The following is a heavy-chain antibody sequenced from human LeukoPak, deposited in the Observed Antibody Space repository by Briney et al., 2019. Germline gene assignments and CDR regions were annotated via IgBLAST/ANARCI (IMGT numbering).Heavy chain of an antibody. V-gene: IGHV3-53*01. Sequence: SLTLSRSPSPFTVSSNYTGSVRHTPRKRLGRVSVIYSAVRTYTANSAKGRFTTSRDTPKNTRYLQMNSLRAEDTAVYYCARGSEYCSSTSCHSPKYYYYYYMDVWGKGPTVSVSS. D-gene: IGHD2-2*01. J-gene: IGHJ6*03. CDR2: IYSAVRT. CDR3: ARGSEYCSSTSCHSPKYYYYYYMDV. CDR1: PFTVSSNY.